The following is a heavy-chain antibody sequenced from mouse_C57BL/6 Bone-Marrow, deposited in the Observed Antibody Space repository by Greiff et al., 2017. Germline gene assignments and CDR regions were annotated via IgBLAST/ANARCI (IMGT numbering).Heavy chain of an antibody. Sequence: QVQLQEPGPELVKPGASVKISCKASGYAFSSSWLNWVKQRPGKGLEWIGRIYPGDGDTNYNGKFKGKATLTADKSSSTAYMQLSSLTSEDAAVCFCASEELDYWGQGTTLTVSS. CDR1: GYAFSSSW. V-gene: IGHV1-82*01. J-gene: IGHJ2*01. CDR2: IYPGDGDT. CDR3: ASEELDY.